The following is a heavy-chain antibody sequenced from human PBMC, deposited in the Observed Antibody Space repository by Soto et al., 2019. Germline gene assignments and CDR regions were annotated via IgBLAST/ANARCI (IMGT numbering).Heavy chain of an antibody. D-gene: IGHD1-26*01. CDR1: GGSISSYY. Sequence: QVQLQESGPGLVKPSETLSLTCTVSGGSISSYYWSWIRQPPGKGLEWIWYIYYSGSTNYNHSLKIRVTISVDTSKNQFSLKLSSVTAADTAVYYCARSSIVGAREVGWFDPWGQGTLVTVSS. CDR2: IYYSGST. CDR3: ARSSIVGAREVGWFDP. J-gene: IGHJ5*02. V-gene: IGHV4-59*01.